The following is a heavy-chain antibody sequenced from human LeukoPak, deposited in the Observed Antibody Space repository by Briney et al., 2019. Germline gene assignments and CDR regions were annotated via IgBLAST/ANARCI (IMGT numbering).Heavy chain of an antibody. CDR3: ARVRVVTMVRGVMVRYYGMDV. D-gene: IGHD3-10*01. J-gene: IGHJ6*02. CDR2: MNPNSGNT. Sequence: ASVKVSCKASGYTFTSYDINWVRQATGQGLEWMGWMNPNSGNTGYAQKFQGRVTMTRNTSISTAYMELSSLRSEDTAVYYCARVRVVTMVRGVMVRYYGMDVWGQGTTVTVSS. V-gene: IGHV1-8*01. CDR1: GYTFTSYD.